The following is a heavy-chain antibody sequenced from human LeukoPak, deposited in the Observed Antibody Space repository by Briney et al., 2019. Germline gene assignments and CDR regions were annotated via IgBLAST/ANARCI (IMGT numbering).Heavy chain of an antibody. CDR1: GFTFSSYG. V-gene: IGHV3-33*01. CDR3: ARDPSSWYFNGFDP. J-gene: IGHJ5*02. D-gene: IGHD6-13*01. Sequence: GGSLRLSCAASGFTFSSYGMHWVRQAPGKGLEWVAVIWYDGSNKYYADSVKGRFTISRDNSKNTLYLQMNGLRAEDTAVYYCARDPSSWYFNGFDPWGQGTLVTVSS. CDR2: IWYDGSNK.